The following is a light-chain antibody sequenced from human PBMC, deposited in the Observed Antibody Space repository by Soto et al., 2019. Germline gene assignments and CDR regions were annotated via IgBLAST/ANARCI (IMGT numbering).Light chain of an antibody. J-gene: IGLJ2*01. V-gene: IGLV1-47*01. CDR3: TTWDDSLSGVV. CDR2: RNN. Sequence: QSVLTQPPSASGTPGQRVTISCSGSSSNNGTNYVYWYQQLPGTAPKLFISRNNQRPSGVPDRFSGSKSGTSASLAISGLRSEDEAEYYCTTWDDSLSGVVFGGGTKLTVL. CDR1: SSNNGTNY.